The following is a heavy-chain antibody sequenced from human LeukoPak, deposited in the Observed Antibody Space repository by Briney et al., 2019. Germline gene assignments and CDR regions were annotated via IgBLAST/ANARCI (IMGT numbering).Heavy chain of an antibody. CDR1: DYTFTSYG. CDR3: ARVCVAARLCWFDP. J-gene: IGHJ5*02. V-gene: IGHV1-18*01. Sequence: ASVKVSCTASDYTFTSYGISWVRQAPGQGLEWMGWISAYNGNTNYAQKLQGRVTMTTDTSTSTAYMELRSLRSDDTAVYYCARVCVAARLCWFDPWGQGTLVTVSS. D-gene: IGHD6-6*01. CDR2: ISAYNGNT.